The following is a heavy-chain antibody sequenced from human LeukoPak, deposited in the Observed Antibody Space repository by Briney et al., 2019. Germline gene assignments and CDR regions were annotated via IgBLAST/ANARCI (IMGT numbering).Heavy chain of an antibody. CDR3: ARGEYSSGWYYRFDP. V-gene: IGHV7-4-1*02. CDR1: GYTFTSYA. J-gene: IGHJ5*02. D-gene: IGHD6-19*01. CDR2: INTNTGNP. Sequence: GASVKVSCKASGYTFTSYAMNWVRQAPGQGLEWMGWINTNTGNPTYAQGFTGRFVFSLDTSVSTAYLQISSLKAEDTAVYYCARGEYSSGWYYRFDPWGQGTLVTVSS.